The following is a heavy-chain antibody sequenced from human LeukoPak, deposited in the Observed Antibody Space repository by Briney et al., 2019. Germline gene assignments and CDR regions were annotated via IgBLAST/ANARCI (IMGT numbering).Heavy chain of an antibody. CDR2: INHSGST. Sequence: SETLSLTCAVYGGSFSGYYWSWIRQPPGKGLEWIGEINHSGSTNYNPSLKSRVTISVDTSKNQFSLKLSSVTDADTATYYCARHDPGGFDLWGQGILVTVSS. J-gene: IGHJ4*02. CDR1: GGSFSGYY. V-gene: IGHV4-34*01. D-gene: IGHD3-10*01. CDR3: ARHDPGGFDL.